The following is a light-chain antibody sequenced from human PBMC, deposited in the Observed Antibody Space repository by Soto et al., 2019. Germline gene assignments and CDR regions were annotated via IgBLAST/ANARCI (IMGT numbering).Light chain of an antibody. V-gene: IGKV1-6*01. CDR2: AAS. Sequence: IQMTQSPSSLSASVGDRVTITCRASQGIRNDLGWYQQKPGKAPKLLIYAASSLQSGVPSRFSGSGSGTDFTLTISSLQSEDFAVYYCQQYGSSPTWTFGQGTKVDIK. J-gene: IGKJ1*01. CDR1: QGIRND. CDR3: QQYGSSPTWT.